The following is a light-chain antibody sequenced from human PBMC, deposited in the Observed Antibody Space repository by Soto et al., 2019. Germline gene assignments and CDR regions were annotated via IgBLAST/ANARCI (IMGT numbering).Light chain of an antibody. CDR2: GAS. J-gene: IGKJ2*01. V-gene: IGKV3-20*01. CDR1: ESISRDY. CDR3: QQYGGVPYT. Sequence: EIVLTQSPVTLSLSPGQRATLSGRPSESISRDYLAWYQQRLGQAPRLLIYGASSGATGIPDRFSGSGSGTDFTLTISRLEPEDFAIYYCQQYGGVPYTFGQGTKLEIK.